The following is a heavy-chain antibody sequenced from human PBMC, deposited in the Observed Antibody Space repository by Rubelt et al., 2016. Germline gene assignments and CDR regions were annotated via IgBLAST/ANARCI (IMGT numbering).Heavy chain of an antibody. D-gene: IGHD2-2*01. Sequence: QLQLQESGPGLVKPSETLSLTCTVSGGSISSSSYYWGWIRQPPGKGLEWIGRIYYSGSTYYNPSVKGRGNSSGETSKNQLSRKLSAGAAADTDVYYCARIGVVPAAIQDYYVDYWGQGTLVTVSA. J-gene: IGHJ4*02. CDR1: GGSISSSSYY. V-gene: IGHV4-39*07. CDR2: IYYSGST. CDR3: ARIGVVPAAIQDYYVDY.